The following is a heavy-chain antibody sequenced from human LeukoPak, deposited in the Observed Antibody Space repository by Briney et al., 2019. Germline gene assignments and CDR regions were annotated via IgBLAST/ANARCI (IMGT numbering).Heavy chain of an antibody. CDR1: GFTFSSYA. CDR3: AKILRYFDWPALDY. CDR2: ISGSGGST. D-gene: IGHD3-9*01. V-gene: IGHV3-23*01. J-gene: IGHJ4*02. Sequence: GGSLRLSCADSGFTFSSYAMSWVRQAPGKGLEWVSAISGSGGSTYYADSVKGRFTISRDNSKNTLYLQMNSLRAEDTAVYYCAKILRYFDWPALDYWGQGTLVTVSS.